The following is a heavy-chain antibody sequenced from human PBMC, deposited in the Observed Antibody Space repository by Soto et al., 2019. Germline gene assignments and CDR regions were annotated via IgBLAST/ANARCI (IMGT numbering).Heavy chain of an antibody. CDR1: EFTFCSYS. J-gene: IGHJ3*02. V-gene: IGHV3-21*01. CDR3: ASDIVATIDAFDI. Sequence: GGALRLSGAAAEFTFCSYSMNWVRQAPGKGLEWVSSISSSSSYIYYADSVKGRFTISRDNAKNSLYLQMNSLRAEDTAVYYCASDIVATIDAFDIWGQGTMVTVSS. CDR2: ISSSSSYI. D-gene: IGHD5-12*01.